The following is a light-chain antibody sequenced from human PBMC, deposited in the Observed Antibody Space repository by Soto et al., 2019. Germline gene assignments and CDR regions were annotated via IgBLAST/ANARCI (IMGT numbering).Light chain of an antibody. CDR1: QSVSSSY. CDR2: DAS. CDR3: QQYGTSPWT. V-gene: IGKV3-20*01. J-gene: IGKJ1*01. Sequence: EIVLTQSPGTLSLSPGERATLSCRASQSVSSSYLAWYQQKPGQAPRLLIFDASKRATGIPARFSGSGSGTDFTLTVSRLEPEDFAAYYCQQYGTSPWTFGQGTKVDIK.